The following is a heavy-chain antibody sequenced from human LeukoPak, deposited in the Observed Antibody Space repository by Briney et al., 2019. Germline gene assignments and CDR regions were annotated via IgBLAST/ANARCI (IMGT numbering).Heavy chain of an antibody. CDR1: GFIFSSHA. D-gene: IGHD5-24*01. CDR2: LWYDGSNK. J-gene: IGHJ4*02. Sequence: GGSLRLSCAASGFIFSSHAMQWVRQAPGKGLEWVAGLWYDGSNKYYAESVKGRFTISRDNSKNTLHLQMNSLRVEDTAVYYCARDHGGDGYSPFDYWGQGTQVTVSS. V-gene: IGHV3-33*01. CDR3: ARDHGGDGYSPFDY.